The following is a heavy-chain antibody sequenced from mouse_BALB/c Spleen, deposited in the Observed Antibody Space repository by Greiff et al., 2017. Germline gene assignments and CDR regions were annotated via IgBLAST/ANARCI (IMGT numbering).Heavy chain of an antibody. Sequence: EVQLQQSGAELVKPGASVKLSCTASGFNIKDTYMHWVKQRPEQGLEWIGRIDPANGNTKYDPKFQGKATITADTSSNTAYLQLSSLTSEDTAVYYCARLITTGYGAMDYWGQGTSVTVSS. CDR1: GFNIKDTY. V-gene: IGHV14-3*02. D-gene: IGHD2-4*01. J-gene: IGHJ4*01. CDR2: IDPANGNT. CDR3: ARLITTGYGAMDY.